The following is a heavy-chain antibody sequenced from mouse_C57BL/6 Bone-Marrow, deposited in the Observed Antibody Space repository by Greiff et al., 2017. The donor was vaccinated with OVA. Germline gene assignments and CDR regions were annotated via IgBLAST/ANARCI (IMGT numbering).Heavy chain of an antibody. CDR2: INYDGSST. V-gene: IGHV5-16*01. CDR3: ARDHGQLGQGYAMDY. J-gene: IGHJ4*01. Sequence: EVQVVESEGGLVQPGSSMKLSCTASGFTFSDYYMAWVRQVPEKGLEWVANINYDGSSTYYLDSLKSRFIISRDNAKNILYLQMSSLKSEDTATYYCARDHGQLGQGYAMDYWGQGTSVTVSS. D-gene: IGHD4-1*02. CDR1: GFTFSDYY.